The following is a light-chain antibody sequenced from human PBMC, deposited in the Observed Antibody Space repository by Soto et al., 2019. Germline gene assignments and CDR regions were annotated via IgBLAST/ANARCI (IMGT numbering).Light chain of an antibody. CDR1: QGIRSE. CDR2: TAS. J-gene: IGKJ4*01. CDR3: IQDYNYPLT. Sequence: AIQMTQSPSSLSASVGDRVTITCRASQGIRSELGWYQQKPGKAPNLLIYTASTLQSGVPSRFSGSGSGTDFTLTISSLQPEDFATDYCIQDYNYPLTFGGGTRVDIK. V-gene: IGKV1-6*01.